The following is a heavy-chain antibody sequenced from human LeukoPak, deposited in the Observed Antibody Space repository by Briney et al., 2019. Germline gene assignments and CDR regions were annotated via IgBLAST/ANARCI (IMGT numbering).Heavy chain of an antibody. CDR1: GFTFDDYA. CDR3: AKGGTSYGYVILDY. Sequence: GGSLRLSCAASGFTFDDYAMHWIRQAPGKGLEWVSGISWNSGSIGYADSVKGRFTISRDNAKNSLYLQMNSLRAEDMALYYCAKGGTSYGYVILDYWGQGTLVTVSS. J-gene: IGHJ4*02. D-gene: IGHD5-18*01. V-gene: IGHV3-9*03. CDR2: ISWNSGSI.